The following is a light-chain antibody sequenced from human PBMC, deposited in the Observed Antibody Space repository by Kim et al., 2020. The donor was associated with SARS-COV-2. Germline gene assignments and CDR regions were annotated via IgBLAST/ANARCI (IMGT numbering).Light chain of an antibody. V-gene: IGLV10-54*01. J-gene: IGLJ3*02. CDR3: SAWDISLSAWV. CDR1: NNNVGNQG. CDR2: ANN. Sequence: RTATLTCTGNNNNVGNQGAAWLQQHQGHPPKLLFYANNNRPSGISERLSASRSGNTASLTITGLQPEDEADYYCSAWDISLSAWVFGGGTKLTVL.